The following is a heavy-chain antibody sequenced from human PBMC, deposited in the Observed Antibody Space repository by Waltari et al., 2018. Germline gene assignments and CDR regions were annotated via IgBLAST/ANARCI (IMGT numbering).Heavy chain of an antibody. CDR1: GYSISSGYY. V-gene: IGHV4-38-2*02. D-gene: IGHD1-20*01. J-gene: IGHJ5*02. CDR3: ARDGILKREENWFDP. Sequence: QVQLQESGPGLVKPSETLSLTCAVSGYSISSGYYWGWIRQPPGKGLEWIGSIYHSGSTYYNPSLKSRVTISVDTSKNQFSLKLSSVTAADTAVYYCARDGILKREENWFDPWGQGTLVTVSS. CDR2: IYHSGST.